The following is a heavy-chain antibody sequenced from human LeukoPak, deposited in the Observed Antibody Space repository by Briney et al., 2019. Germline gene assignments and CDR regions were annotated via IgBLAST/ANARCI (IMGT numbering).Heavy chain of an antibody. V-gene: IGHV4-4*07. D-gene: IGHD3-22*01. CDR1: GGSISSYY. CDR2: IYTSGST. CDR3: ARRDDSSGYHKIFDY. Sequence: SETLSLTCTDSGGSISSYYWSWIRQPAGKGLEWIGRIYTSGSTNYNPSLTSRVTISIDTSKNQFYLKLSSLTAADTAVYYCARRDDSSGYHKIFDYWGQGTLVTVSS. J-gene: IGHJ4*02.